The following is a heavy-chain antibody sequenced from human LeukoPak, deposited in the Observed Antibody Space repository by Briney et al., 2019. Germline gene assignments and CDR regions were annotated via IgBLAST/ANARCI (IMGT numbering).Heavy chain of an antibody. V-gene: IGHV3-48*01. Sequence: GGSLRLSCAASGFTFSTYSMNWVRQAPGKGLEWVSNISSSSSIIYFADSVKGRFTISRDNAKNSLYLQMNSLRAEDTAVYYCARDQGGVGYWGQGTLVTVSS. CDR1: GFTFSTYS. J-gene: IGHJ4*02. D-gene: IGHD3-16*01. CDR3: ARDQGGVGY. CDR2: ISSSSSII.